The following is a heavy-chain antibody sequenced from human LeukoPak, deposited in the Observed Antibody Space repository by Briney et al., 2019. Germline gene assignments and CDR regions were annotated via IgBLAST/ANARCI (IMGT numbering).Heavy chain of an antibody. CDR1: GFTFSDYT. J-gene: IGHJ1*01. CDR3: ARGPPERYYYVPGDFQH. V-gene: IGHV3-21*01. Sequence: GGSLRLSCAASGFTFSDYTMNWVRQAPGKGLEWVSSISSGGTYKYYADSVKGRFTISRDNAKNSLYLQMNSLRAEDTAVYYCARGPPERYYYVPGDFQHWGQGTLVTVSS. D-gene: IGHD3-22*01. CDR2: ISSGGTYK.